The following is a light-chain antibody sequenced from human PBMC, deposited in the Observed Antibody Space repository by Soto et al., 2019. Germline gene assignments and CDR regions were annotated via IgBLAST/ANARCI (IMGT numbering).Light chain of an antibody. J-gene: IGLJ1*01. CDR3: ASHGASGV. V-gene: IGLV2-14*01. CDR1: RSDISGHNH. Sequence: QSALTQPASVSGSPGQSITISCTGTRSDISGHNHVSWYQQHPGKAPKLIIYEVSDRPSGVSNRFSGSKSGNTASLTISGLQAEDEADYYCASHGASGVFGAGTKVTVL. CDR2: EVS.